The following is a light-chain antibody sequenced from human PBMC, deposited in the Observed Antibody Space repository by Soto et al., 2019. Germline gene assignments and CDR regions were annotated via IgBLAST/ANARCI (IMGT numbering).Light chain of an antibody. V-gene: IGKV1-39*01. Sequence: DIQMSQSPSSLSASIGERITITCRASQSISTYLNWYQQKPGKAPRLLIYGASTLQNGVPSRFSGSGSATDYTLTINSLQPEDFATYYCQQSFITPPLTFGGGNTVEMK. CDR3: QQSFITPPLT. CDR1: QSISTY. CDR2: GAS. J-gene: IGKJ4*01.